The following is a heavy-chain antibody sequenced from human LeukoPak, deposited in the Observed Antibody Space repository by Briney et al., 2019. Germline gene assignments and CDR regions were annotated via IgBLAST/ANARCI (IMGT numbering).Heavy chain of an antibody. CDR3: ARGAPLVVITTAAFDI. V-gene: IGHV3-48*03. CDR1: GFTFSTYE. Sequence: PGGSLRLSCAASGFTFSTYEMSWVRQAPGTGLEWVSYISSSRDTIYYADSVKGRFTISRDNAKNSLYLQMNSLRDEDAAVYYCARGAPLVVITTAAFDIWGQGTIVTVSS. D-gene: IGHD2-15*01. J-gene: IGHJ3*02. CDR2: ISSSRDTI.